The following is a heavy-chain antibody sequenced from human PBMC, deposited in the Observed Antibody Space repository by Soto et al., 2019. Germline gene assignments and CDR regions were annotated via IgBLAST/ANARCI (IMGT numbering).Heavy chain of an antibody. CDR3: ARRGSEGGTTEIHTIFDGDYYYYYMDV. D-gene: IGHD3-3*01. Sequence: SETLSLTCTVSGGSISSYYWSWIRQPPGKGLEWIGYIYYSGSTNYNPSLKSRVTISVDTSKNQFSLKLSSVTAADPAVYYCARRGSEGGTTEIHTIFDGDYYYYYMDVWGKGTTVTVSS. CDR1: GGSISSYY. CDR2: IYYSGST. J-gene: IGHJ6*03. V-gene: IGHV4-59*01.